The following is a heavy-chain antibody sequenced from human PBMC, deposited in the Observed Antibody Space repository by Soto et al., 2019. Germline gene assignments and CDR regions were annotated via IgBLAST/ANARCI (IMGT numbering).Heavy chain of an antibody. CDR1: GGSISSGGYY. J-gene: IGHJ5*02. Sequence: SETLSLTCTVSGGSISSGGYYWSWIRQHPGKGLEWIGYIYYSGSTYYNQSLKSRVTISVDTSKNQFSLKLSSVTAADTAVYYCARDRGSSSFIGKDNWFDPRGQGTLVTVSS. CDR2: IYYSGST. CDR3: ARDRGSSSFIGKDNWFDP. V-gene: IGHV4-31*03. D-gene: IGHD6-13*01.